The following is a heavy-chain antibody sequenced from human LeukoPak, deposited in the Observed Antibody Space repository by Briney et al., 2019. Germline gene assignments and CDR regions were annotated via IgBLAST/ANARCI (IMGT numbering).Heavy chain of an antibody. CDR1: GGSISRYY. V-gene: IGHV4-59*08. Sequence: SETLSLTCTVSGGSISRYYWLWLRQPPGKGLECLGYIYYSGSTHYNPCLKSRVTISVDTSKSQFSLKLSSVTAADTAVYYCARFARIFGVVIKGGWFDPRGQGTLVTV. CDR3: ARFARIFGVVIKGGWFDP. J-gene: IGHJ5*02. D-gene: IGHD3-3*01. CDR2: IYYSGST.